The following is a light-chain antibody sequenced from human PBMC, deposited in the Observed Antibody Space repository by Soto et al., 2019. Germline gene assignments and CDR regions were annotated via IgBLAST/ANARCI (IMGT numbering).Light chain of an antibody. V-gene: IGLV3-21*02. CDR3: QVWINNSDHPVV. J-gene: IGLJ2*01. Sequence: SYELTQPPSVSVAPGHTARITCAGNNIGDKRVHWYQQKAGQATVLVVSDESDRPSGIPERFSGSKSGNTATLTFSRVEAGDEDDYYCQVWINNSDHPVVFGGGTKLTVL. CDR2: DES. CDR1: NIGDKR.